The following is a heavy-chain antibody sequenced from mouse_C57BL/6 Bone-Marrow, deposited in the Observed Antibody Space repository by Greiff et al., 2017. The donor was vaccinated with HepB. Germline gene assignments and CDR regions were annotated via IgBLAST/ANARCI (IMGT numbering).Heavy chain of an antibody. CDR3: TTAHIYSSGSSYVDISSDY. CDR1: GFNIKDDY. J-gene: IGHJ2*01. CDR2: IDPENGDT. D-gene: IGHD1-1*01. Sequence: VQLQQSGAELVRPGASVKLSCTASGFNIKDDYMHWVKQRPEQGLEWIGWIDPENGDTEYASKFQGKATITADTSSNTAYLQLSSLTSEDTAVYYCTTAHIYSSGSSYVDISSDYWGQGTTLTVSS. V-gene: IGHV14-4*01.